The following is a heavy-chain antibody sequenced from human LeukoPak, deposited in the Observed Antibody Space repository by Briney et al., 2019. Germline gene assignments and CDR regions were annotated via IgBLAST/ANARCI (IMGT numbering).Heavy chain of an antibody. Sequence: PSETLSLTCTVSGGSISSYYWSWIRQPPGKGLEWIGEINHSGSTNYNPSLKSRVTISVDTSKNQFSLKLSSVTAADTAVYYCARLSFSYYYYYMDVWGKGTTVTVSS. CDR2: INHSGST. V-gene: IGHV4-34*01. J-gene: IGHJ6*03. CDR1: GGSISSYY. CDR3: ARLSFSYYYYYMDV.